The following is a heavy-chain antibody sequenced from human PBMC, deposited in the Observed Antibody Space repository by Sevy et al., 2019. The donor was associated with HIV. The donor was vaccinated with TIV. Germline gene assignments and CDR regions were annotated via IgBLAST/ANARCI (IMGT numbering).Heavy chain of an antibody. CDR2: ISSSSSYI. Sequence: GGSLRLSCAASGFTFSSYSMNWVRQAPGKGLEWVSSISSSSSYIYYADSVKGRFTISKDNAKNSLYLQRNSLRAEDTAVYYCAREHGTMVRGAIALYYYYYGMDVWGQRTTVTVSS. CDR1: GFTFSSYS. CDR3: AREHGTMVRGAIALYYYYYGMDV. V-gene: IGHV3-21*01. D-gene: IGHD3-10*01. J-gene: IGHJ6*02.